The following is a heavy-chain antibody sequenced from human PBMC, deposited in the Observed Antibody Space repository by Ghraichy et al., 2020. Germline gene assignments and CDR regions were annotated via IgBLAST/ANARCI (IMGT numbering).Heavy chain of an antibody. D-gene: IGHD6-6*01. J-gene: IGHJ6*02. CDR3: ARETSSSPRYGMDV. CDR2: IKQDGSEK. V-gene: IGHV3-7*01. CDR1: GFTFSNYW. Sequence: GGSLRLSCAASGFTFSNYWMSWVRQAPGKRLEWVANIKQDGSEKYYVDSMKGRFTISRDNAKNSLYLQMNSLRAEDTAVYYCARETSSSPRYGMDVWGQGTTVTVPS.